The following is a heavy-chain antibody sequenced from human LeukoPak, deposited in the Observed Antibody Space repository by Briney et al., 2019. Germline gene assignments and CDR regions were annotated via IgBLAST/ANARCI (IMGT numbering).Heavy chain of an antibody. Sequence: ASVKDSCKTSGYILCSYGINWVRQAPGQRLEWVGWIISYNVNSKYAQRFQDRVKITTERSTSKGYLELKSLTSDDTACFDFARGRSGSSSWYGEDAFDFWGQGTMVTVSS. J-gene: IGHJ3*01. V-gene: IGHV1-18*01. CDR2: IISYNVNS. CDR3: ARGRSGSSSWYGEDAFDF. CDR1: GYILCSYG. D-gene: IGHD6-13*01.